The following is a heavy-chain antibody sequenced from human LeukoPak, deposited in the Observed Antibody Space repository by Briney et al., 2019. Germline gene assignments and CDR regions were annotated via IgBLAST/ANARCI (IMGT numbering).Heavy chain of an antibody. D-gene: IGHD6-13*01. CDR1: GFTFSNYD. Sequence: NPGGSLRLSCAASGFTFSNYDMNWVRQAPGKGLEWVSSITSSGSYIYYADSVKGRFTISRDNAKNSLYLQMNSLRAEDTAVYYCARAHSSSWKAPSFLDYWGQGTLVTVSS. J-gene: IGHJ4*02. CDR2: ITSSGSYI. V-gene: IGHV3-21*01. CDR3: ARAHSSSWKAPSFLDY.